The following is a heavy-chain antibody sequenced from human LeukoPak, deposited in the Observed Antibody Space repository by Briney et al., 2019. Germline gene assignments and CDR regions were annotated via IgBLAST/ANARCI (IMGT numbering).Heavy chain of an antibody. J-gene: IGHJ4*02. D-gene: IGHD2-21*02. V-gene: IGHV4-4*02. CDR2: IYHSGST. CDR3: ARWTTCGGDCHILDY. Sequence: PSETLSLTCAVSGGSISSSNWWSRVRQPPGKGLEWIGEIYHSGSTNYNPSLKSRVTISVDKSKNQFSLNLSSVTAADTAVYYCARWTTCGGDCHILDYWGQGILVTVSS. CDR1: GGSISSSNW.